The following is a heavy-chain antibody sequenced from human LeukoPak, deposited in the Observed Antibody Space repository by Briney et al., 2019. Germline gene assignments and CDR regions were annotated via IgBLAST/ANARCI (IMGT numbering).Heavy chain of an antibody. V-gene: IGHV3-9*03. CDR2: ISWNSGSI. J-gene: IGHJ3*02. D-gene: IGHD6-13*01. CDR3: AKGPSWYLDDAFDI. CDR1: GFIVSSNY. Sequence: GGSLRLSCAASGFIVSSNYMSWVRQAPGKGLEWVSGISWNSGSIGYADSVKGRFTISRDNAKNSLYLQMNSLRAEDMALYYCAKGPSWYLDDAFDIWGQGTMVTVSS.